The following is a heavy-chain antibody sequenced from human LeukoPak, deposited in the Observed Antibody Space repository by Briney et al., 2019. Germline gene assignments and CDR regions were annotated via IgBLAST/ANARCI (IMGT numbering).Heavy chain of an antibody. D-gene: IGHD3-10*01. CDR3: AGAEFGELWPLDY. V-gene: IGHV3-48*03. Sequence: QPGGSLRLSCAASGFTFSNYEMNWVRQAPGKGLEWVSYISSSSSTIYHADSVKGRFTISRDNAKNSLYLQMNSLRAEDTAVYYCAGAEFGELWPLDYWGQGTLVTVSS. J-gene: IGHJ4*02. CDR1: GFTFSNYE. CDR2: ISSSSSTI.